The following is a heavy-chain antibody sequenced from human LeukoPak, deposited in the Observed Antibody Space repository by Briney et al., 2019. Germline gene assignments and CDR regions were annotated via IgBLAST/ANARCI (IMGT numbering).Heavy chain of an antibody. Sequence: GGSLRLSCVASGFSFSSYWMTWVRQAPGKGLEWVANIKQDGSEKNYVDSVKGRFTISRDNAKNSLYLQMNSLRAEDSAVYYCARGSGSFDSWGQGTLLTVSS. D-gene: IGHD3-10*01. CDR2: IKQDGSEK. CDR3: ARGSGSFDS. CDR1: GFSFSSYW. J-gene: IGHJ5*01. V-gene: IGHV3-7*03.